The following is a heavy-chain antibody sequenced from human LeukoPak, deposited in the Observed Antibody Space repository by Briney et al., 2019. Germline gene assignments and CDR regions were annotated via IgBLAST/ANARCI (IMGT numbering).Heavy chain of an antibody. D-gene: IGHD6-19*01. CDR2: INSDGSST. J-gene: IGHJ6*03. Sequence: GGSLRLSCAASGFTFSSYRMHWVRQAPGKGLVWVSRINSDGSSTSYADSVKGRFTISRDNAKNTLYLQMNSLRAEDTAVYYCARDHLSSGSSPDYYYYYYMDVWGKGTTVTVSS. CDR1: GFTFSSYR. CDR3: ARDHLSSGSSPDYYYYYYMDV. V-gene: IGHV3-74*01.